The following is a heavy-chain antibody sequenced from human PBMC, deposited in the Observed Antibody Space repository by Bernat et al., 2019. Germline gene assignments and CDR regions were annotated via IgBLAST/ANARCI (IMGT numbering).Heavy chain of an antibody. CDR1: GFLLSTSGVG. V-gene: IGHV2-5*02. CDR3: AHLLYSDSRREYFHH. J-gene: IGHJ1*01. Sequence: QITLKESGPTLVKPTQTLTLTCTFSGFLLSTSGVGVGWIRQPPGKALEWLALIYWDDDKRYSPSLNSRLTITKDTSKNQVVLTMTNMDPVDTATYYCAHLLYSDSRREYFHHWGQGTLVTVSS. D-gene: IGHD3-22*01. CDR2: IYWDDDK.